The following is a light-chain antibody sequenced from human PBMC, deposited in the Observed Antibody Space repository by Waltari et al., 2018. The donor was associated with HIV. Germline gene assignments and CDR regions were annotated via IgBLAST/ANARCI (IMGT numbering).Light chain of an antibody. Sequence: QSALTQPPSVSGSPGQSITISCTGTSRAVGSYNLVSWYQQHPGKAPKLMIYAVSKRPSGVSNRFSGSKSGNTASLTISGLQAEDEADYYCCSYAGSSTRVVFGGGTKLTVL. J-gene: IGLJ2*01. CDR1: SRAVGSYNL. CDR2: AVS. V-gene: IGLV2-23*02. CDR3: CSYAGSSTRVV.